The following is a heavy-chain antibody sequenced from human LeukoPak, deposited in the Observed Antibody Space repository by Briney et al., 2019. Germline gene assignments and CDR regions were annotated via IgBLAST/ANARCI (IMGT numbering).Heavy chain of an antibody. D-gene: IGHD4-23*01. CDR2: IRNKADSYTT. J-gene: IGHJ4*02. CDR3: TRGGLYGGSYAFAY. V-gene: IGHV3-72*01. CDR1: GFTLSDHY. Sequence: PGGSLRLSCAPSGFTLSDHYMDCVRQAPGKGLEWVGRIRNKADSYTTVYAASVNGRFTISRDDSKSSLYLQMNSLKTEDTAVYYCTRGGLYGGSYAFAYWRQGTVVTVSS.